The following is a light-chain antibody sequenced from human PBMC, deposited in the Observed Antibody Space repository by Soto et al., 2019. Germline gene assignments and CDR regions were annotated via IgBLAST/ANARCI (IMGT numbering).Light chain of an antibody. CDR3: ATWDDSLNGWV. Sequence: SVLTQPPSASGTPGQRVTISCSGSSSNIGGNTVNWYQQLPGTAPKLLMFANKERPSGVPDRFSASKSGTSASLAINGLQSDDEADYYCATWDDSLNGWVFGGGTKLTVL. J-gene: IGLJ3*02. CDR1: SSNIGGNT. V-gene: IGLV1-44*01. CDR2: ANK.